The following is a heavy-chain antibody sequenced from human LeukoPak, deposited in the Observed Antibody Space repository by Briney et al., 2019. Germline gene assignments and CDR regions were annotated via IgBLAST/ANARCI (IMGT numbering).Heavy chain of an antibody. V-gene: IGHV4-4*02. CDR3: ARDPIYDFWSGYSNY. D-gene: IGHD3-3*01. J-gene: IGHJ4*02. CDR2: IYHSGST. CDR1: GGSISSSNW. Sequence: KSSETLSLTCAVSGGSISSSNWWSWVRQPPGKGLEWIGEIYHSGSTNYNPSLKSRVTISVDKSKNQSSLKLSSVTAADTAVYYCARDPIYDFWSGYSNYWGQGTLVTVSS.